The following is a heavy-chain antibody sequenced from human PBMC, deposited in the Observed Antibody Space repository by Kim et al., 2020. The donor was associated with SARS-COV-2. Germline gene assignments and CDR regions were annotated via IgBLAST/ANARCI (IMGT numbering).Heavy chain of an antibody. V-gene: IGHV3-30*02. CDR2: ISYDGRSQ. J-gene: IGHJ5*02. CDR3: ANDQVSSGWYKFSWFDP. CDR1: GFMFSTYG. D-gene: IGHD6-19*01. Sequence: GGSLRLSCAASGFMFSTYGMDWVRQAPGKGLEWVAFISYDGRSQEYADSVKGRCIISRDNSKNTLYLQMNSLRAEDTAVYYCANDQVSSGWYKFSWFDPWGQGTMVTVSS.